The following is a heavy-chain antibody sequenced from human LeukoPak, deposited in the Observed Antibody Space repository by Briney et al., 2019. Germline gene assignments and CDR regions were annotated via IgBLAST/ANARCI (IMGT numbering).Heavy chain of an antibody. J-gene: IGHJ4*02. V-gene: IGHV4-59*08. CDR3: ARHSIVGQWLVPFDS. D-gene: IGHD6-19*01. CDR2: IYYSGST. Sequence: SETLSLTCTVSGGSISGYYYNWIRQPPGKGLEWIGYIYYSGSTNYNPSLKSRVTISVDTSKNQFSLKLSSVTAADTAVYYCARHSIVGQWLVPFDSWGQGTLVTVSS. CDR1: GGSISGYY.